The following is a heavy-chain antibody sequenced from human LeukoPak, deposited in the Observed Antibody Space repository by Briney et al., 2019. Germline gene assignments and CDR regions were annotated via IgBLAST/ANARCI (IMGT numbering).Heavy chain of an antibody. CDR1: GFTFSSYS. V-gene: IGHV3-21*01. CDR2: ISSSSSYI. J-gene: IGHJ4*02. CDR3: ARDSYSDSSGYRDY. D-gene: IGHD3-22*01. Sequence: GGPLRLFCAASGFTFSSYSMNWVRQAPGKGLEVISSISSSSSYIYSSDLVKGRYTNSRENAKNSLYLQMNSLRAEDTAVYYCARDSYSDSSGYRDYWGQGTLVTVSS.